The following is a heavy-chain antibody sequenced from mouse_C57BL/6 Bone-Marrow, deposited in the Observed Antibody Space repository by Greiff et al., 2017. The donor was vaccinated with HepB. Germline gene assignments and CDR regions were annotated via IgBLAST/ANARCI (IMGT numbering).Heavy chain of an antibody. CDR1: GFNIKDYY. D-gene: IGHD1-1*01. CDR2: IDPEDGET. J-gene: IGHJ2*01. Sequence: VQLKESGAELVRPGASVKLSCTASGFNIKDYYMHWVKQRTEQGLEWIGRIDPEDGETKYAPKFQGKATITADTSSNTADLQLSSLTSEDTAVYYCAPLLLRYWGQGTTLTVSS. CDR3: APLLLRY. V-gene: IGHV14-2*01.